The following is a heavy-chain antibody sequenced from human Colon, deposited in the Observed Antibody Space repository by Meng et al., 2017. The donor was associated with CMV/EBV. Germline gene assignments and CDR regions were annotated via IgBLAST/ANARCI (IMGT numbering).Heavy chain of an antibody. V-gene: IGHV3-21*01. CDR2: ISSSSRNI. Sequence: GVSLRLSCAASGFALSPYYMNWVRQAPGKGLEWVSSISSSSRNIYYADSVRGRFTISRDNAENSLYLQMNNLIADDTAIYYCARGYDSARALYYDGMDVWGQGTTVTVSS. CDR1: GFALSPYY. D-gene: IGHD5-12*01. J-gene: IGHJ6*02. CDR3: ARGYDSARALYYDGMDV.